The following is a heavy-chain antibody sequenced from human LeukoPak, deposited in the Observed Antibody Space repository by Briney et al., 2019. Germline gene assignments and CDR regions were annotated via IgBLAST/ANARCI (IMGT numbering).Heavy chain of an antibody. D-gene: IGHD1-1*01. Sequence: GASVTVSCKASGYTFTGYYMHWVRQAPGQGLEWMGWINPKSGGTNYAQTFQGRVTMTRDTSISTAYMELSRLGSDDTAVYYCARLGTGTTFPFDYWGQGTLVTVSS. CDR1: GYTFTGYY. CDR3: ARLGTGTTFPFDY. V-gene: IGHV1-2*02. J-gene: IGHJ4*02. CDR2: INPKSGGT.